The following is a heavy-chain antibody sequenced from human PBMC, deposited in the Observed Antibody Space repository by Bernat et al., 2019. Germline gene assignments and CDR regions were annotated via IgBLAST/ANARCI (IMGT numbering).Heavy chain of an antibody. D-gene: IGHD5-24*01. V-gene: IGHV3-30-3*01. CDR1: GFTFSSYA. Sequence: QVQLVESGGGVVQPGRSLRLSCAASGFTFSSYAMHWVRQAPGKGLEWVAVISYDGSNKYYADCVKGRFTISRDNSKNTLYLQMNSLRAEDTAVYYCARDFLRERWLHRLDYWGQGTLVTVSS. J-gene: IGHJ4*02. CDR2: ISYDGSNK. CDR3: ARDFLRERWLHRLDY.